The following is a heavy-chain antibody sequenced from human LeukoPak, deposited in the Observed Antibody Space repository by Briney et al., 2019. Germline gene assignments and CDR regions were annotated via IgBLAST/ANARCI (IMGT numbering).Heavy chain of an antibody. V-gene: IGHV4-34*01. CDR2: INHSGST. CDR3: AREPRYCSGGSCAFDP. Sequence: SQTLSLTCAVYAGSFSGYYWSWIRQPPGKGLEWIGEINHSGSTNYNPSLKSRVTISVDTSKNQFSLKLSSVTAADTAVYYCAREPRYCSGGSCAFDPWGQGTGVSVSS. J-gene: IGHJ5*02. CDR1: AGSFSGYY. D-gene: IGHD2-15*01.